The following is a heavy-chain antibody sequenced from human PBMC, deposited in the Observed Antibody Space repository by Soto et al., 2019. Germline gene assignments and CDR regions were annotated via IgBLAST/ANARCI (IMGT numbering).Heavy chain of an antibody. CDR2: IYYSGST. J-gene: IGHJ6*02. CDR1: GGSISSGGYY. CDR3: ARDRSLSYGSVYYYYGMDV. V-gene: IGHV4-31*03. D-gene: IGHD3-10*01. Sequence: SETLSLTCTVSGGSISSGGYYWSWIRQHPGKGLEWIGYIYYSGSTYYNPSLKSRVTISVDTSKNQFSLKLSPVTAADTAVYYCARDRSLSYGSVYYYYGMDVWGQGTTVTSP.